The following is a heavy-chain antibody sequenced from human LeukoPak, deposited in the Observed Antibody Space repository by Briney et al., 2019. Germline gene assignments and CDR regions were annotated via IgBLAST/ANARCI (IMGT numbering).Heavy chain of an antibody. CDR2: MNPNTGHS. V-gene: IGHV1-8*03. D-gene: IGHD2-21*02. CDR1: GYTFTNND. J-gene: IGHJ5*02. Sequence: ASVKVSCKASGYTFTNNDINWMRQASGQGFEWVGWMNPNTGHSGYAQKFQGRITITRNNSINTLYMELSSLRSEDTAVYYCARCVGADCGWFDPRGQGTLVTVSS. CDR3: ARCVGADCGWFDP.